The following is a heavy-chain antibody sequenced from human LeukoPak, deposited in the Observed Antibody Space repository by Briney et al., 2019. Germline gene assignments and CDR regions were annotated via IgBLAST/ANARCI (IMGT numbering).Heavy chain of an antibody. V-gene: IGHV3-23*01. D-gene: IGHD3-22*01. Sequence: PGGSLRLSCAGSGFTFSSYAMSWVRQAQGKGLEWVSGISGSGGSTYYADSVKGRFSISRDNSKNTLYLQMNSLKTEDTAVYYCTTDRMIVVVINFPSFDYWGQGTLVTVSS. CDR3: TTDRMIVVVINFPSFDY. CDR1: GFTFSSYA. CDR2: ISGSGGST. J-gene: IGHJ4*02.